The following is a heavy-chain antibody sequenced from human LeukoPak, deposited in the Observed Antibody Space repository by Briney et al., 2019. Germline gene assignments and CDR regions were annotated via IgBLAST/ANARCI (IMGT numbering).Heavy chain of an antibody. Sequence: SETLSLTCTVSGGSISSYYWSWIRQPPGKGLEWIGYIYYSGSTNYNPSLKSRVTISVDTSKIQFSLKLSSVTAADTAVYYCASTLVTTGFDAFDIWGQGTMVTVSS. CDR1: GGSISSYY. V-gene: IGHV4-59*01. CDR2: IYYSGST. D-gene: IGHD4-17*01. CDR3: ASTLVTTGFDAFDI. J-gene: IGHJ3*02.